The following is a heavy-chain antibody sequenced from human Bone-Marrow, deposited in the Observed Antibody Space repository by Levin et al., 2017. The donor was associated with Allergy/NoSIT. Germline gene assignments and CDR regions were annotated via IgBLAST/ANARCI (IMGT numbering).Heavy chain of an antibody. J-gene: IGHJ4*02. CDR3: ARESSYDTLTGYYGRDFDY. CDR2: INPDGDDT. Sequence: PRASVKVSCKASGYIFNSYYMHWVRQAPGQGLEWVGIINPDGDDTTYAQQFQGRVTMTRDTSTSTVYMELSSLRSEDTAVYYCARESSYDTLTGYYGRDFDYWGQGTLVTVSS. CDR1: GYIFNSYY. V-gene: IGHV1-46*02. D-gene: IGHD3-9*01.